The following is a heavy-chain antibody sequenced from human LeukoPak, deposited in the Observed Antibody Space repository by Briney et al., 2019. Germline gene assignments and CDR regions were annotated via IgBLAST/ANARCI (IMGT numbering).Heavy chain of an antibody. Sequence: SETLSLTCTVSGGSISSSGYYWGCIRQPPGKGLECIGSIFYSGTTYYNPSLKSRVTISVDTSKNQFSLKLSSVTAADTAVYYCARVSITVVRGVINWGQGTLVTVSS. V-gene: IGHV4-39*07. J-gene: IGHJ4*02. CDR2: IFYSGTT. CDR3: ARVSITVVRGVIN. CDR1: GGSISSSGYY. D-gene: IGHD3-10*01.